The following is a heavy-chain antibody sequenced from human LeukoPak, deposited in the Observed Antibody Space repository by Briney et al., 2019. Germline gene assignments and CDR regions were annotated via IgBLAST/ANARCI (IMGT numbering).Heavy chain of an antibody. Sequence: SETLSLSCTVSGGSISSSSYYWGWIRQPPGQGLVWIGSIYYSGSTYYNPSLRSLVIVSVDTSKNQFSLKMSSVTAADTAVYYCARDSMITFGGTHYMDVWGKGTTVTVSS. V-gene: IGHV4-39*07. D-gene: IGHD3-16*01. CDR1: GGSISSSSYY. CDR2: IYYSGST. J-gene: IGHJ6*03. CDR3: ARDSMITFGGTHYMDV.